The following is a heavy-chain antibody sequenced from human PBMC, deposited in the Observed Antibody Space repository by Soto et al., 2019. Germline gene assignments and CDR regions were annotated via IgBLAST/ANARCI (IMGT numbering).Heavy chain of an antibody. D-gene: IGHD6-19*01. CDR3: ARFRIAVAGSSDAFDI. CDR2: IGAYNGNT. V-gene: IGHV1-18*04. J-gene: IGHJ3*02. Sequence: GASVKVSCKASGYTFTSYGISWVRQAPGQGLEWMGWIGAYNGNTNYAQKLQGRVTMTTDTSTSTAYMELRSLRSDDTAVYYCARFRIAVAGSSDAFDIWGQGTMVTVSS. CDR1: GYTFTSYG.